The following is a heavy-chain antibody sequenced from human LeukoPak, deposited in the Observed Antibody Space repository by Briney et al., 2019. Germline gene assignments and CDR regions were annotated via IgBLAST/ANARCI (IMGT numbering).Heavy chain of an antibody. CDR3: ARRSRYSSSWHGNWFDP. J-gene: IGHJ5*02. Sequence: KPSETLSLTCTVSGGSISSYYWSWIRQPPGKGLEWIGYIYYSGSTNYNPSLKSRVTISVDTSKNQFSLKLSSVTAADTAVYYCARRSRYSSSWHGNWFDPWGQGTLVTVSS. CDR2: IYYSGST. D-gene: IGHD6-13*01. V-gene: IGHV4-59*01. CDR1: GGSISSYY.